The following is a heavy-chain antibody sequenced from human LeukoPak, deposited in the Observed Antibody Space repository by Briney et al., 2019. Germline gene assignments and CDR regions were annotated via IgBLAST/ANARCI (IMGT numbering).Heavy chain of an antibody. Sequence: GASVKVSCKASGFTFTGHYMHWLRQAPGQGLEWMGWINTNTGNPTYAQGFTGRFVFSLDTSVSTAYLQISSLKAEDTAVYYCARDSFGYEFRWFDPWGQGTLVTVSP. J-gene: IGHJ5*02. CDR2: INTNTGNP. CDR1: GFTFTGHY. D-gene: IGHD5-12*01. V-gene: IGHV7-4-1*02. CDR3: ARDSFGYEFRWFDP.